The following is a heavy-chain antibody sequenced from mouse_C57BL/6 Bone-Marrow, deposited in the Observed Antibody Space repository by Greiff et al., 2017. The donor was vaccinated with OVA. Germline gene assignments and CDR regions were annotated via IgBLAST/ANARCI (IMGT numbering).Heavy chain of an antibody. D-gene: IGHD2-2*01. J-gene: IGHJ3*01. CDR1: GFTFTSYW. CDR3: ARGVTTEGFAY. CDR2: INPSSGYT. Sequence: VQLQQSGAELAKPGASVKLSCKASGFTFTSYWMHWVKQRPGQGLEWIGYINPSSGYTKYNQKFKDKATLTAEKSSSTAYMQLSSLTYEDSAVYYCARGVTTEGFAYWGQGTLVTVSA. V-gene: IGHV1-7*01.